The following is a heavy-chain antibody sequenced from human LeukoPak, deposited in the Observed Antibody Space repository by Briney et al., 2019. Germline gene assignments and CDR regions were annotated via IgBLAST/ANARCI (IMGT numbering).Heavy chain of an antibody. CDR2: IYYSGST. CDR1: GGSISSYY. J-gene: IGHJ1*01. CDR3: AREEHYYDSSGYEYFQH. V-gene: IGHV4-59*01. D-gene: IGHD3-22*01. Sequence: SETLSLTCTVSGGSISSYYWSWIRQPPGKGLEWIGYIYYSGSTNYNPSLKSRVTISVDTSKNQFSLRLSSVTAADTAVYYCAREEHYYDSSGYEYFQHWGQGTLVTVSS.